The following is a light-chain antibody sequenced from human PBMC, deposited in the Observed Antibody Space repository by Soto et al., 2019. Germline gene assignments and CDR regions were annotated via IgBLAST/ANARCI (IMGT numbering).Light chain of an antibody. CDR2: GAS. CDR3: QQYGSSPTT. Sequence: VVLTHSPGTLSLSPGERATLSCRASQSVNTKYLAWYQQKPGQAPRLLIFGASIRATGLPDRFSGSGSGTDFTLTISRLEPEDFAVYHCQQYGSSPTTFGQGTKVDIK. V-gene: IGKV3-20*01. J-gene: IGKJ1*01. CDR1: QSVNTKY.